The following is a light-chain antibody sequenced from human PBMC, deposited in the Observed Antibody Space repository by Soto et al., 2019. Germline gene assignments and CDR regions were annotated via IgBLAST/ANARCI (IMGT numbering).Light chain of an antibody. CDR1: SSDVGGYNY. Sequence: QSVLTQPPSASGSPGQSVTISCTGTSSDVGGYNYVSWYQQHPGKAPKLMIYEVTKRPSGVPDRFSGSKSGNTASPTVSGLQAEDEADYYCSSYAGSNIFYVFGTGTKVTVL. V-gene: IGLV2-8*01. CDR3: SSYAGSNIFYV. J-gene: IGLJ1*01. CDR2: EVT.